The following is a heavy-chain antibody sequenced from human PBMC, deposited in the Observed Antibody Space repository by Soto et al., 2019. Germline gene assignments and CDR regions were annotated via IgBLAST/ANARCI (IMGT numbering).Heavy chain of an antibody. CDR2: ISSSDSII. V-gene: IGHV3-11*01. Sequence: GGSLRLSCAASGFTFSNYYMAWIRQAPGKGLEWVSYISSSDSIIYYADSVKGRFTISRDNAKNSLYLQMNSLRAEDTAVYYCARDLGYYDSSGYFDYWGQGTLVTVSS. J-gene: IGHJ4*02. CDR3: ARDLGYYDSSGYFDY. D-gene: IGHD3-22*01. CDR1: GFTFSNYY.